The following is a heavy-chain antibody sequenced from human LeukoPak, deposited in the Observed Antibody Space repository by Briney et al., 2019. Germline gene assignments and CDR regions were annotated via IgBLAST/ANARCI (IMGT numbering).Heavy chain of an antibody. J-gene: IGHJ6*02. CDR2: ISDYNGNT. CDR3: ARDGSGSYYTDYYYYGMDV. CDR1: GYTFTSYG. D-gene: IGHD3-10*01. V-gene: IGHV1-18*01. Sequence: GASVKVSCKASGYTFTSYGISWVRQAPGQGLEWMGWISDYNGNTNYAQMLQGRVTMTTDTSTSTAYMELRSLRSDDTAVYYCARDGSGSYYTDYYYYGMDVWGQGTTVTVSS.